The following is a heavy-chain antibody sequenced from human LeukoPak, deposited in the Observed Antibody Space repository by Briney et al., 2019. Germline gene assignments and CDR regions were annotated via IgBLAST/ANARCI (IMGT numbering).Heavy chain of an antibody. CDR1: GFTFTNYW. V-gene: IGHV3-7*01. D-gene: IGHD3-22*01. CDR3: ARSARGDESAYYYMDH. CDR2: IKQDGSEK. Sequence: GGSLRLSCAATGFTFTNYWMSWVRQAPGKWLEGVANIKQDGSEKSYVDSVKGRFAVSRDNAIKSLFLQMNSLRVEDTAVYFCARSARGDESAYYYMDHWGQGTLVTVSS. J-gene: IGHJ4*02.